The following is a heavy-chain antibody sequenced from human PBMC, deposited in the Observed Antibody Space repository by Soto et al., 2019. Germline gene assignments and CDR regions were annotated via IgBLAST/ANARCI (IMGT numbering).Heavy chain of an antibody. J-gene: IGHJ4*02. CDR1: GYTFSTYY. CDR2: INPSGGST. D-gene: IGHD2-2*01. V-gene: IGHV1-46*01. CDR3: ARDAEWDSTSCHFDY. Sequence: GASVKVSCKASGYTFSTYYMHWVRQAPGQGLEWMGIINPSGGSTSYAQKFQGRVTMTRDTSTSTVYMELSSLRSEDTAVYYCARDAEWDSTSCHFDYWGQGTLVTVSS.